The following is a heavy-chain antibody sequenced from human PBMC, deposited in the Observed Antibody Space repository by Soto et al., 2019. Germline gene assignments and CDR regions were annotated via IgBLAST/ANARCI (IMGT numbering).Heavy chain of an antibody. D-gene: IGHD3-10*01. CDR1: GFTFDDYA. V-gene: IGHV3-9*01. Sequence: EVHLVESGGDLVQPGRSLRLSCAASGFTFDDYAMHWVRQVPGKGLAWVAGINWDSDTIAYAASVRGRFTISRDNAKNSLYLQMNSLRAEDTALYYCAKDFHTNMALMDVWGKGNTFTVSS. CDR2: INWDSDTI. CDR3: AKDFHTNMALMDV. J-gene: IGHJ6*04.